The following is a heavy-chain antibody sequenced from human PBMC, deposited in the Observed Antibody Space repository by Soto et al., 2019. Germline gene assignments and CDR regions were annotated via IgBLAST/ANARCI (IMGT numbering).Heavy chain of an antibody. D-gene: IGHD3-22*01. V-gene: IGHV1-18*01. CDR1: GYTFTSYG. CDR3: ARDLEEDYYDSSGHYQSVFDP. J-gene: IGHJ5*02. Sequence: QVQLVQSGAEVKKPGASVKVSCKASGYTFTSYGISWVRQAPGQGLEWSGWIRAYNVNTNYAQKLQGRVPMTTDTSKSTAYMELRSLRSDDTAVYYCARDLEEDYYDSSGHYQSVFDPWGQGTLVTVSS. CDR2: IRAYNVNT.